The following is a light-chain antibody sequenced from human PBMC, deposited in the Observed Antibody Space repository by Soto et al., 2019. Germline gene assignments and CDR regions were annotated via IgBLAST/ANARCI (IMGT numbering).Light chain of an antibody. CDR3: QHRNDWPFT. J-gene: IGKJ4*01. V-gene: IGKV3-11*01. CDR2: DVS. Sequence: EVVLTQSPATLSLSPGEIATLSCRASQSVYSYLAWYQQKPGQPPRLLISDVSHRATGIPARFSGSGYETDFTLTISSLEPEDFAVYYCQHRNDWPFTFGGGTKVEIK. CDR1: QSVYSY.